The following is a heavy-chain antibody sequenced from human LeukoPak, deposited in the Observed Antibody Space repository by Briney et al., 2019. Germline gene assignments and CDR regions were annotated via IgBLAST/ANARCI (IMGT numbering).Heavy chain of an antibody. CDR2: ISHDGSSE. D-gene: IGHD3-10*01. CDR1: GFTFSSSA. CDR3: ASRRGSYSGFDY. J-gene: IGHJ4*02. V-gene: IGHV3-30*01. Sequence: GGSLRLSCAASGFTFSSSAMHWVHQAPGKGLEWLAVISHDGSSEFYADSVKGRFTMSRDNSKNTLYVQMKSLRAEDTGVYYCASRRGSYSGFDYWGQGTLVTVSS.